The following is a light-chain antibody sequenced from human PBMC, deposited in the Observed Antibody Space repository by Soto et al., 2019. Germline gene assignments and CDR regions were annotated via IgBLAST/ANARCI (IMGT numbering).Light chain of an antibody. CDR2: SAS. CDR3: LQHNTYPYT. J-gene: IGKJ2*01. V-gene: IGKV1-17*01. Sequence: DLQMTQSPSSLSASVGDRVTITCRASQDIRNDLGWYKQKPGKAPKRLIYSASSLQSGVPSRFSGSGSVTEFTLTISGLQPEDFATYFCLQHNTYPYTFGQGTKLEIK. CDR1: QDIRND.